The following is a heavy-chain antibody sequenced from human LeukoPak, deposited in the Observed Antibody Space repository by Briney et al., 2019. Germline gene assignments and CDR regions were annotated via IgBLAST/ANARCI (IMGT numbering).Heavy chain of an antibody. D-gene: IGHD1-26*01. Sequence: SETLSLTCTVSGGSVSSGSYYWSWIRQPPGKGLEWIGYIYYSLSTNYNPSLKSRVTRSVDTSKNQFSMTVSSVTAADTAVYYCARDLVGATSFDYRRQGTLVTVSS. J-gene: IGHJ4*02. CDR2: IYYSLST. CDR3: ARDLVGATSFDY. CDR1: GGSVSSGSYY. V-gene: IGHV4-61*01.